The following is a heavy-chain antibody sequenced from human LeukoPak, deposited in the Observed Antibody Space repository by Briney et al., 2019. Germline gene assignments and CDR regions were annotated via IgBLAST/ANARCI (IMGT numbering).Heavy chain of an antibody. Sequence: SETLSLTCTVSGGSISSYYWSWIRQPAGKGLEWIGRIYTSGSTNYNPSLKSPVTMSVDTSKNQFSLKLSSVTAADTAVYYCARAVPSSLSSSWYGFDYWGQGTLVTVSS. J-gene: IGHJ4*02. D-gene: IGHD6-13*01. V-gene: IGHV4-4*07. CDR2: IYTSGST. CDR1: GGSISSYY. CDR3: ARAVPSSLSSSWYGFDY.